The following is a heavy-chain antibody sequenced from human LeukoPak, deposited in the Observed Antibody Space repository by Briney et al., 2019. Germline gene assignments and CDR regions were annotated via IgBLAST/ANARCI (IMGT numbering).Heavy chain of an antibody. CDR1: GFPFSSYG. Sequence: GGSLRLSCAPSGFPFSSYGMHWVRQAPGRGLGWVAVIWYDGIYKYHADSVKGRFPISRDDSKNMLYLQMNSLRAEDTAVYYCARDHVKPGAPDDYYGLDVWGQGTTVTVSS. CDR2: IWYDGIYK. J-gene: IGHJ6*02. D-gene: IGHD4/OR15-4a*01. V-gene: IGHV3-33*01. CDR3: ARDHVKPGAPDDYYGLDV.